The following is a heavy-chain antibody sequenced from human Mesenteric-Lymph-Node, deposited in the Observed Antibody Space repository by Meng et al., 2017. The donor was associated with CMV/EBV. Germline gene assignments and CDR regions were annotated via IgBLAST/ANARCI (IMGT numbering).Heavy chain of an antibody. CDR2: IHPNSGGT. CDR1: GYPFPGYY. CDR3: ARGGSSSWLDS. D-gene: IGHD6-13*01. Sequence: CKASGYPFPGYYMHWVRQAPGQGLEWMGRIHPNSGGTNYAQKFQGRVTMTRGTSISTAYMELSSLRSEDTAVYYCARGGSSSWLDSWGQGTLVTVSS. V-gene: IGHV1-2*06. J-gene: IGHJ4*02.